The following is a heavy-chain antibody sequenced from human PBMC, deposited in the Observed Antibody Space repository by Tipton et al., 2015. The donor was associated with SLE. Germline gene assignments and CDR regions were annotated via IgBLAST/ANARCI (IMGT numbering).Heavy chain of an antibody. Sequence: QSGPEVKKPGATVKISCKVSGYTFTDYYMHWVQQAPGKGLEWMGLVDPEDGETIYAEKFQGRVTITAETSTDTAYMGLSSLRSEDTAVYYCATLPSWIHSMAPGAFDIWGQGTMVTVSS. J-gene: IGHJ3*02. D-gene: IGHD5-18*01. CDR3: ATLPSWIHSMAPGAFDI. CDR1: GYTFTDYY. V-gene: IGHV1-69-2*01. CDR2: VDPEDGET.